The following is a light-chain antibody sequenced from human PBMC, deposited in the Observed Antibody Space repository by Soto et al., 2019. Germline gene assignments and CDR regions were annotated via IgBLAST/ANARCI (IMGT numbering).Light chain of an antibody. J-gene: IGKJ5*01. CDR2: DAS. V-gene: IGKV3-11*01. CDR1: QSVSSY. Sequence: EIVLTQSPATLSLSPGERATLSCRASQSVSSYLAWYQQKPGQAPRLLIYDASNRATGIPARFSGSGSGTDFTLTISSLEPEDFAVYYCQHRSNLPPGITFGQGTRLEIK. CDR3: QHRSNLPPGIT.